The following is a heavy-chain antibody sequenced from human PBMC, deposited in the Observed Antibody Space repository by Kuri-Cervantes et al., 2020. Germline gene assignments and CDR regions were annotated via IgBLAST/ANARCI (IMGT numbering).Heavy chain of an antibody. CDR3: ARDSSAAMVNG. CDR2: IYTSGST. Sequence: LRLSCTVSGGSISSGSYYWSWIRQPAGKGLEWIGRIYTSGSTNYNPSLKSRVTISVDTSKNQFSLKLSSVTAADTAVYYCARDSSAAMVNGWGQGTLVTVSS. CDR1: GGSISSGSYY. D-gene: IGHD5-18*01. V-gene: IGHV4-61*02. J-gene: IGHJ4*02.